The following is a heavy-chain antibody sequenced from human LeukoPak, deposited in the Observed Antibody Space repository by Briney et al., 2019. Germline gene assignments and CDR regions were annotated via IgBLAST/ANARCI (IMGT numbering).Heavy chain of an antibody. CDR1: GFTFSSYS. CDR2: ISSSSSTI. CDR3: AKDRVDYYDSSGYNNWFDP. D-gene: IGHD3-22*01. J-gene: IGHJ5*02. Sequence: GGSLRLSCAASGFTFSSYSMNWVRQAPGKGLEWVSYISSSSSTIYYADSVKGRFTISRDNSKNTLYLQMNSLRAEDTAVYYCAKDRVDYYDSSGYNNWFDPWGQGTLVTVSS. V-gene: IGHV3-48*01.